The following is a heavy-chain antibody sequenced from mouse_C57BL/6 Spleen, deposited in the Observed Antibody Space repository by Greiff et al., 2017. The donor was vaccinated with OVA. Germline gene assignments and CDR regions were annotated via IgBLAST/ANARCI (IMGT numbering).Heavy chain of an antibody. J-gene: IGHJ2*01. V-gene: IGHV1-22*01. CDR2: INPNNGGT. CDR3: ARSQNGSRLDY. D-gene: IGHD1-1*01. CDR1: GYTFTDYN. Sequence: VKPGASVKMSCKASGYTFTDYNMHWVKQRHGKSLEWIGYINPNNGGTSYNQKFKGKATLTVNKSSSTAYMELRSLTSEDSAVYYCARSQNGSRLDYWGQGTTLTVSS.